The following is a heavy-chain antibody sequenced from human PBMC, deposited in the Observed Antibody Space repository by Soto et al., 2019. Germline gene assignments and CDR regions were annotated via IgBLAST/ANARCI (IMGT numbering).Heavy chain of an antibody. D-gene: IGHD4-4*01. CDR2: IMPTLGTT. Sequence: QVQLVQSGAEVKKPGSSVKVSCKAPGGNFSSNGIRWVRQAPGQGLEFMGGIMPTLGTTNYAHKFRGRVTIVADESTGTAYMELSSLRSDDTAVYYCSGASDSTWYNWLDRWCEGILGCVSS. J-gene: IGHJ5*02. V-gene: IGHV1-69*01. CDR3: SGASDSTWYNWLDR. CDR1: GGNFSSNG.